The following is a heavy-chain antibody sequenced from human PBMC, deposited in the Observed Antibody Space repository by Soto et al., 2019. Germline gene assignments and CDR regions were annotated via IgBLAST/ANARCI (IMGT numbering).Heavy chain of an antibody. D-gene: IGHD6-19*01. V-gene: IGHV1-69*01. CDR1: GGTFSTYP. CDR3: ARGDSNSTGLYIRVDP. Sequence: QVQLVQSGAEVKKPGSSVKVSCKVSGGTFSTYPINWVRQAPGQGLEFMGGIIPKFGTTNYAQKFRGTVTITADESTSTDYMELNNLRSEDTAVYYCARGDSNSTGLYIRVDPWGKETLVTVSS. CDR2: IIPKFGTT. J-gene: IGHJ5*02.